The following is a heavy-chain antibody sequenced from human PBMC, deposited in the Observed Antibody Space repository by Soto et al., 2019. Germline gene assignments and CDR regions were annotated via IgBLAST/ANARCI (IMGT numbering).Heavy chain of an antibody. CDR2: ISRSSSYI. J-gene: IGHJ4*02. D-gene: IGHD1-26*01. Sequence: GGSLRLSCAASGFTFSSYSMNWVRRAPGKGLEWVSSISRSSSYIYYADSVKGRFTISRDNAKNSLYLQMNSLRAEDTAVYYCARDYMGEELELQGYFDYWGQGTLVTVS. V-gene: IGHV3-21*01. CDR3: ARDYMGEELELQGYFDY. CDR1: GFTFSSYS.